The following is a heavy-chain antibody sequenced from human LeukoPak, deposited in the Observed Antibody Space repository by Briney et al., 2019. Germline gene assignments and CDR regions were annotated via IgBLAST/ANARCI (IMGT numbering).Heavy chain of an antibody. CDR3: ARERYCSGGSCYSISGFDY. CDR1: GGSFSGYY. V-gene: IGHV4-34*01. D-gene: IGHD2-15*01. Sequence: SETLSLTCAVYGGSFSGYYWSWIRQPPGKGLEWIGEINHSGSTNYNPSLKSRVTISVDTSKNQFSLKLSSVTAADTAVYYCARERYCSGGSCYSISGFDYWGQGTLDTVSS. CDR2: INHSGST. J-gene: IGHJ4*02.